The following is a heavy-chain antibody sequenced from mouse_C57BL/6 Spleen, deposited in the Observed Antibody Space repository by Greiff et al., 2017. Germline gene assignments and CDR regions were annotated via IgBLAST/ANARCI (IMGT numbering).Heavy chain of an antibody. CDR3: AGDYGPYYYAMDY. CDR2: INPNNGGT. D-gene: IGHD2-4*01. CDR1: GYTFTDYN. V-gene: IGHV1-22*01. Sequence: VHVKQSGPELVKPGASVKMSCKASGYTFTDYNMHWVKQSHGKSLEWIGYINPNNGGTSYNQKFKGKATLTVNKSSSTAYMELRSLTSEDSAVYYCAGDYGPYYYAMDYWGQGTSVTVSS. J-gene: IGHJ4*01.